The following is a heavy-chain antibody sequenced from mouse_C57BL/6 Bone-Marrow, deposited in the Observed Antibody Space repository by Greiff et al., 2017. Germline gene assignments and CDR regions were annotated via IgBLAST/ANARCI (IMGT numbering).Heavy chain of an antibody. D-gene: IGHD1-1*01. Sequence: EVKLVESGAELVKPGASVKLSCTASGFNIKDDYMPWVQQRPEQGLEWIGWIDPENGDTEYASKFQGKASITADTSANTAYLQLSSLTSEDTALYYCTTEDYYGSSWFAYWGQGTLVTVSA. J-gene: IGHJ3*01. V-gene: IGHV14-4*01. CDR1: GFNIKDDY. CDR2: IDPENGDT. CDR3: TTEDYYGSSWFAY.